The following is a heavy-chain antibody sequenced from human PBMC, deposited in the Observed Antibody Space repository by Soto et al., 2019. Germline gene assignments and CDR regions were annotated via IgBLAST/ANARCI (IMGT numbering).Heavy chain of an antibody. CDR3: ARRPKIFGVAGDAFDI. Sequence: GESLKISCKGSGYSFTSYWIGWVRQMPGKGLEWMGIIYPGDSDTRYSPSFQGQVTISADKSISTAYLQWSSLKASDTAMYYCARRPKIFGVAGDAFDIWGQGTMVNVSS. CDR2: IYPGDSDT. J-gene: IGHJ3*02. CDR1: GYSFTSYW. V-gene: IGHV5-51*01. D-gene: IGHD3-3*01.